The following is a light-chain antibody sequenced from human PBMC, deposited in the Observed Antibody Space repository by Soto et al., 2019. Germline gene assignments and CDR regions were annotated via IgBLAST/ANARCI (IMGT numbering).Light chain of an antibody. CDR3: QHSTA. V-gene: IGKV3-11*01. J-gene: IGKJ1*01. Sequence: EIVLTQSPATLSLSPGERATLSCRASQSLSNYLAWYQQKPGQAPRLLIYDASNRATGIPARFSGSGSGTDFTLTISSLEPEDFVVYYCQHSTAFGQGTRVEIK. CDR2: DAS. CDR1: QSLSNY.